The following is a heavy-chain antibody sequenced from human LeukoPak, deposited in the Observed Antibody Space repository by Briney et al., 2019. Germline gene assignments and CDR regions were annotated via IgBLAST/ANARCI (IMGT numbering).Heavy chain of an antibody. V-gene: IGHV3-33*01. Sequence: GGSLRLSCVASGFIFSTYGMHWVRQAPGKGLEWVAVIWYDGSNEYYADSVRGRFTISRDTSKNTLYLQMNSLRAEDTAVYYCARAYYYDVSLTPDYWGQGTLVTVSS. D-gene: IGHD3-22*01. CDR3: ARAYYYDVSLTPDY. CDR1: GFIFSTYG. CDR2: IWYDGSNE. J-gene: IGHJ4*02.